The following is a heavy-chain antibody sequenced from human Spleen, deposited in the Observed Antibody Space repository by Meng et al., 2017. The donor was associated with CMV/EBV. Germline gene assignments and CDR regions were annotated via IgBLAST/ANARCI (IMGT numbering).Heavy chain of an antibody. CDR3: AKPEHYGLDV. D-gene: IGHD1-14*01. CDR2: IKQDGSEK. CDR1: GFTFSSFW. V-gene: IGHV3-7*01. Sequence: GESLKISCAASGFTFSSFWMSWVRQAPGKGPEWVANIKQDGSEKYYVDSVKGRFTISRDNAKNSLYLQMNSLRAEDTAVYYCAKPEHYGLDVWGQGTTVTVSS. J-gene: IGHJ6*02.